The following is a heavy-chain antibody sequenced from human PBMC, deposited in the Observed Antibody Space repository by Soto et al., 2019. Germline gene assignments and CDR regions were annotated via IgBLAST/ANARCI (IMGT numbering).Heavy chain of an antibody. CDR2: ISGSGGST. J-gene: IGHJ4*02. V-gene: IGHV3-23*01. CDR1: GVTFSIYA. D-gene: IGHD6-19*01. CDR3: AKDIERYVQQWQLDY. Sequence: PGGSMRLPRSASGVTFSIYAMSLVLHATGKGLEWVSAISGSGGSTYYADSVKGRFTISRDNSKNTLYLQMNSLRAEDTAVYYCAKDIERYVQQWQLDYWGQGTLVTVSS.